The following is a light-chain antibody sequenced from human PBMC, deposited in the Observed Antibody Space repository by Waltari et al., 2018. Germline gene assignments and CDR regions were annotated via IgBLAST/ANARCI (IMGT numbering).Light chain of an antibody. CDR1: QSISNW. V-gene: IGKV1-5*03. J-gene: IGKJ4*01. CDR2: KAS. CDR3: QQYNSYSLLT. Sequence: DIQMTQSPSTLSASVGDRVTITCRARQSISNWFAWYQQKPGKAPKLLLYKASTLESGVPSRFSGSGSGTEFTLTISSLQPDDFATYYCQQYNSYSLLTFGGGTKVEIK.